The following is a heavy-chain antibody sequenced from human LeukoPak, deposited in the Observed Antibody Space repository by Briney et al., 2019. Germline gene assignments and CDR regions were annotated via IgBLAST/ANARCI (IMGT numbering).Heavy chain of an antibody. V-gene: IGHV3-21*01. CDR1: GFTFSSYS. CDR3: ARDAGYCGGDCYSDY. CDR2: ISSSSSYI. J-gene: IGHJ4*02. Sequence: GGSLRLSCAASGFTFSSYSMNWVRQAPGKGLEWVSSISSSSSYIYYADSVKGRFTISGDNAKNSLYLQMNSLRAEDTAVYYCARDAGYCGGDCYSDYWGQGTLVTVSS. D-gene: IGHD2-21*02.